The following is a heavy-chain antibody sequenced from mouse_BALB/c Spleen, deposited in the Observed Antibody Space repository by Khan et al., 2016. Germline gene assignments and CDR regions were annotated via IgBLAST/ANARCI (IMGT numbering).Heavy chain of an antibody. V-gene: IGHV2-9*02. Sequence: QVQLKESGPGLVAPSQSLSITCTVSGFSLTRYGVHWVRQPPGKGLEWLGVIWAGGSTNYNSALMSRLSIIKDNSKSQVFLKMNMLQTEDTSMYYCARLEDIWGQGTTLTVSS. CDR1: GFSLTRYG. CDR3: ARLEDI. J-gene: IGHJ2*01. CDR2: IWAGGST. D-gene: IGHD1-3*01.